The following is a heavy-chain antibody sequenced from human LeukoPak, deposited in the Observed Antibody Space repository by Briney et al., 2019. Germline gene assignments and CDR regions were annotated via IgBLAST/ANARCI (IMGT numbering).Heavy chain of an antibody. CDR2: IGGSGGST. CDR3: ATPFYDSSGYLILNY. J-gene: IGHJ4*02. Sequence: GGSLRLSCAASGFTFSSYGMSWVRQAPGKGLEWVSAIGGSGGSTYYADSVKGRFTISRDNSKNTLYLQMNSLRAEDTAVYYCATPFYDSSGYLILNYWGQGTLVTVSS. CDR1: GFTFSSYG. D-gene: IGHD3-22*01. V-gene: IGHV3-23*01.